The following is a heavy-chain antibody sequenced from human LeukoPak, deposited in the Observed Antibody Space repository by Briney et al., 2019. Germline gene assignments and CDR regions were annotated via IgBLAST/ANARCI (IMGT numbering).Heavy chain of an antibody. D-gene: IGHD1-14*01. Sequence: ESGGGLVNPGGSLRLSCAASGFTFSDYYMSWIRQAPGKGLEWVSYIISSGSTIYYADSVKGRFTISRDNAKNSLYLQMNSLRAEDTAVYYCARLHRGEPYYYYYYGMDVWGQGTTVTVSS. CDR1: GFTFSDYY. CDR2: IISSGSTI. V-gene: IGHV3-11*01. J-gene: IGHJ6*02. CDR3: ARLHRGEPYYYYYYGMDV.